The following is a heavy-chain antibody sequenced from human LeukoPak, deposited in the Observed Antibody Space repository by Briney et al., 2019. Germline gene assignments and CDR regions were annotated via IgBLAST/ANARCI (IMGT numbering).Heavy chain of an antibody. V-gene: IGHV1-2*06. CDR2: IIPGSGGT. D-gene: IGHD4-17*01. Sequence: ASVKVSCKASGYTFTVYYIHWVRQAPVQGLEWMGRIIPGSGGTNYAQKFQGRVTMTRDTSINTAYMELSRLTSDDTAVYYCARENYGVPWGQGTLVTVSS. CDR1: GYTFTVYY. CDR3: ARENYGVP. J-gene: IGHJ5*02.